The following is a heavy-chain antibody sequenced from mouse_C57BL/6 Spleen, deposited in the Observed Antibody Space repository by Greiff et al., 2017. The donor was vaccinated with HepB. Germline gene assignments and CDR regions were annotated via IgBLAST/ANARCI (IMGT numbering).Heavy chain of an antibody. V-gene: IGHV3-6*01. Sequence: EVQRVESGPGLVKPSQSLSLTCSVTGYSITSGYNWNWIRQFPGNKLEWMGYISYDGSNNYNPSLKNRISITRDTSKNQFFLKLNSVTTEDTATYYCARDSDYVLYWGQGTLVTVSA. D-gene: IGHD2-4*01. CDR1: GYSITSGYN. J-gene: IGHJ3*01. CDR3: ARDSDYVLY. CDR2: ISYDGSN.